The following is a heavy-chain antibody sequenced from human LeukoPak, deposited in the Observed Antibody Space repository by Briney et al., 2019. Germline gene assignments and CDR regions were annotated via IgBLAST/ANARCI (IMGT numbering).Heavy chain of an antibody. CDR3: ARVGRIAVELDY. CDR2: ISGSGGST. V-gene: IGHV3-23*01. J-gene: IGHJ4*02. D-gene: IGHD6-19*01. Sequence: PGGSLRLSCAASGFTFSSYAMSWVRQAPGKGLEWVSAISGSGGSTYYADSVKGRFTISRDNSKNTLYLQMNSLRAEDTAVYYCARVGRIAVELDYWGQGTLVTVSS. CDR1: GFTFSSYA.